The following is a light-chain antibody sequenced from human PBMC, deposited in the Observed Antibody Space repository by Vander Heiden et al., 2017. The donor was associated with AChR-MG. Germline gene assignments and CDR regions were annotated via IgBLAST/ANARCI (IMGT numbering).Light chain of an antibody. CDR3: NSRDTSGDHLV. CDR2: GKN. CDR1: SLRTYS. J-gene: IGLJ3*02. Sequence: SSELTQDPAVSVALGQTVRITCQGASLRTYSATWDQQRPGQAPVLVIYGKNNRPSGIPARFSGSSSGNTAYLTISGAQAEDEADFYCNSRDTSGDHLVFGGGTKLTVL. V-gene: IGLV3-19*01.